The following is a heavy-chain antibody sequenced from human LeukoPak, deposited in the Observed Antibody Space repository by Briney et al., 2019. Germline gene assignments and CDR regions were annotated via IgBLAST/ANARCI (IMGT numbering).Heavy chain of an antibody. Sequence: SETLSLTCTVSGGSISSSSYYWGWIRQPPGKGLEWIGSIYYSGSTYYNPSLKSRVTLAIDTSKNQFSLKVNSVTAADTAIYYCARHARGLATRPYYFDSWGQGTLVTVSS. V-gene: IGHV4-39*01. J-gene: IGHJ4*02. CDR2: IYYSGST. D-gene: IGHD3-3*02. CDR3: ARHARGLATRPYYFDS. CDR1: GGSISSSSYY.